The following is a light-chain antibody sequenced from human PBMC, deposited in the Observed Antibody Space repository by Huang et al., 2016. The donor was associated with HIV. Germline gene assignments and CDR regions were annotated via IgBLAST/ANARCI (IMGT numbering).Light chain of an antibody. V-gene: IGKV3-15*01. CDR1: QSVSTN. Sequence: IVMTQTPATLPVSPGGRATLSCRASQSVSTNWAWYQQKPGQTPRLIINGSTTRATGVPARFSGSGSGTDFTLTINSLQSEDFGIYYCQQYNNWHLTFGGGTKV. J-gene: IGKJ4*01. CDR3: QQYNNWHLT. CDR2: GST.